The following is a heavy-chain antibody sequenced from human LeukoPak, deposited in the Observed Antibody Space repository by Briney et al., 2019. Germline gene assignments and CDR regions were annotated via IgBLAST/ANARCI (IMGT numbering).Heavy chain of an antibody. CDR2: ISSSSSYI. CDR3: AKAELGVDTFFDY. Sequence: GGSLRLSCAASGFTFSSYSMNWVRQAPGKGLEWVSSISSSSSYIYYADSVKGRFTISRDNSKRTLFLQMNSLRAEDTASYYCAKAELGVDTFFDYWGQGTLVTVSS. D-gene: IGHD3-3*01. J-gene: IGHJ4*02. V-gene: IGHV3-21*04. CDR1: GFTFSSYS.